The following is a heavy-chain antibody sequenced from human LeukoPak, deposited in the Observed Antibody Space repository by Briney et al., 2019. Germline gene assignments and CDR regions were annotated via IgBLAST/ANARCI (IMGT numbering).Heavy chain of an antibody. J-gene: IGHJ4*02. CDR3: ARCRDGDYCLDY. CDR2: INPSGGRT. V-gene: IGHV1-46*03. CDR1: GYTFTSYY. Sequence: ASVKVSCKASGYTFTSYYMHWVRQAPGQGLEWMGIINPSGGRTNYAPKFQGRVTMTRDTATSTVYMELSGLRTEDTAVYYCARCRDGDYCLDYWGQGTLAVVSS. D-gene: IGHD4-17*01.